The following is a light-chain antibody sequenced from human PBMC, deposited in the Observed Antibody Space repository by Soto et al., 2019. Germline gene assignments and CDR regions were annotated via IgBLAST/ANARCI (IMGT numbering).Light chain of an antibody. CDR2: DAY. J-gene: IGKJ5*01. CDR3: RQYDDLPIT. CDR1: QDITNY. V-gene: IGKV1-33*01. Sequence: DIQMTQSPSSLSASVGDRVTITCQASQDITNYLNWYQQKPGKPPKLLINDAYNLETGVPSRFSGSGSETHFTFTINSLQPEDVATYYCRQYDDLPITCDQGTRLDIK.